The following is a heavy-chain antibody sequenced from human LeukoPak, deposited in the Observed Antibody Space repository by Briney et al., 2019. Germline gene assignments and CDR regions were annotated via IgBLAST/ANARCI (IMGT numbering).Heavy chain of an antibody. CDR3: ARAAAWYSSGRRGFDY. CDR1: GYTFTGYY. D-gene: IGHD6-19*01. CDR2: INPNSGGT. V-gene: IGHV1-2*02. Sequence: ASVKVSCKASGYTFTGYYMHWVRQATGQGLEWMGWINPNSGGTNYAQKFQGRVTITRNTSISTAYMELSSLRSEDTAVYYCARAAAWYSSGRRGFDYWGQGTLVTVSS. J-gene: IGHJ4*02.